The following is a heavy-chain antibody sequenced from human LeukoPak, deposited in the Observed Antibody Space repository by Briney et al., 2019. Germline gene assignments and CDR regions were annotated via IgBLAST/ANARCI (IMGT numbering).Heavy chain of an antibody. CDR2: IHDNGDS. V-gene: IGHV4-4*07. CDR1: GGSISNYF. Sequence: PSETLSLTCTVSGGSISNYFWSRIRQPAGKGLEWIGRIHDNGDSNHNPSLKSRVTMSLDTSRNQVSLKLASVTAADTAVYYCARAPSGCGGTCPSDHWGPGTQATVSS. D-gene: IGHD2-15*01. CDR3: ARAPSGCGGTCPSDH. J-gene: IGHJ4*02.